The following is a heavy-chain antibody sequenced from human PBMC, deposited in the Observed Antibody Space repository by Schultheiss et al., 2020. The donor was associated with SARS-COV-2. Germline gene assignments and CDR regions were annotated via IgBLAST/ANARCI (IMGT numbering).Heavy chain of an antibody. CDR1: GFTLRDFT. CDR2: ISSDGGRT. J-gene: IGHJ4*02. V-gene: IGHV3-64D*06. Sequence: GGSLRLSCSVSGFTLRDFTMHWVRQAPEKGPEYVSAISSDGGRTYYADSVKGRFTISRDNSKNTLYLRMSSLRAEDTAVYYCAPGGYSSGWYVDYWGQGTLVTVSS. D-gene: IGHD2-15*01. CDR3: APGGYSSGWYVDY.